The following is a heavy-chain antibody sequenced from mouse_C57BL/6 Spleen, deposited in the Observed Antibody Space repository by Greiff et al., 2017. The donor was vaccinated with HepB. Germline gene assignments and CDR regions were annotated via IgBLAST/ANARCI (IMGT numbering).Heavy chain of an antibody. V-gene: IGHV1-50*01. J-gene: IGHJ2*01. CDR2: IDPSDSYT. Sequence: VQLQQPGAELVKPGASVKLSCKASGYTFTSYWMQWVKQRPGQGLEWIGEIDPSDSYTNYYQKFKGKATLTVDTSSSTAYMQLSSLTSEDSAVYYCASHYYGSSYPFDYWGQGTTLTVSS. CDR3: ASHYYGSSYPFDY. CDR1: GYTFTSYW. D-gene: IGHD1-1*01.